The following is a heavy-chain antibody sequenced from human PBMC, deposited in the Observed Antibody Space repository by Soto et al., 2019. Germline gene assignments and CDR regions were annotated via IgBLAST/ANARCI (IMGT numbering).Heavy chain of an antibody. Sequence: SETLSLTCTVSGGSISSSSYYWGWIRQPPGKGLEWIGSIYYSGSTYYNPSLKSRVTISVDTSKNQFSLKLSSVTAADTAVYYCAISDKTPYYDFWSGYPDAFDIWGQGTMVTVSS. D-gene: IGHD3-3*01. CDR3: AISDKTPYYDFWSGYPDAFDI. J-gene: IGHJ3*02. CDR2: IYYSGST. V-gene: IGHV4-39*01. CDR1: GGSISSSSYY.